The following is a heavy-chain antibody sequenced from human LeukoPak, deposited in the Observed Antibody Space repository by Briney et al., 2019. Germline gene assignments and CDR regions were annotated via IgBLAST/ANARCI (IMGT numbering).Heavy chain of an antibody. V-gene: IGHV1-69*04. CDR2: IIPILGVA. D-gene: IGHD6-13*01. Sequence: ASVKVSCKASGGTFSSYAISWVRQAPGQGLEWMGRIIPILGVANYAQKFQGRVTITADKSTSTAYMELSSLRSEDTAVYYCARVGYSSSWYSFWGQGTLVTVSS. CDR3: ARVGYSSSWYSF. J-gene: IGHJ4*02. CDR1: GGTFSSYA.